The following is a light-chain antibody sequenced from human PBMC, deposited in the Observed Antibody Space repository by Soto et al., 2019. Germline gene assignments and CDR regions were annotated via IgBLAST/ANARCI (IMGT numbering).Light chain of an antibody. CDR1: QRINIY. Sequence: DTQMTESPSFLVTPVGDRGTITCRASQRINIYLNWYRQKPGKDPEILIYYESNLQSGVQSRFSGSGSGTDFTLTISSLQPEDFATYYSQQSFSTPPFGHGTRLELK. V-gene: IGKV1-39*01. J-gene: IGKJ5*01. CDR2: YES. CDR3: QQSFSTPP.